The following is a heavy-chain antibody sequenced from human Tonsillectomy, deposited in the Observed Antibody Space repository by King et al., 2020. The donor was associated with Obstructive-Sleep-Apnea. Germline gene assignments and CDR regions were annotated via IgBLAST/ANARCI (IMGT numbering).Heavy chain of an antibody. CDR3: ARVRRGSYCQDY. Sequence: VQLVESGGGLVQPGGSLRLSCAASGFTFSSYSMNWVRQAPGKGLEWVSYISGSSSAIYYADSVKGRFTISRDNAKNSLYLQMDSLRAEDTAVYYCARVRRGSYCQDYWGQGTLVTVSS. CDR2: ISGSSSAI. D-gene: IGHD3-10*01. J-gene: IGHJ4*02. V-gene: IGHV3-48*04. CDR1: GFTFSSYS.